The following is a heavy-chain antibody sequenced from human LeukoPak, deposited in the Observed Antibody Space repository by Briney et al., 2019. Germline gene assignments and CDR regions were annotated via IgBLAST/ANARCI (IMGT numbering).Heavy chain of an antibody. Sequence: PGGSLRLSCAASGVTFSSSWMSWVRQAPGKGPEWVANIRQDGSQKYYVDSVKGRFTISRDNAKNSMYLQMNSLRAEDTAVYYCAREARISIFGAVFDPWGQGTLVTVSS. CDR3: AREARISIFGAVFDP. J-gene: IGHJ5*02. CDR1: GVTFSSSW. CDR2: IRQDGSQK. V-gene: IGHV3-7*01. D-gene: IGHD3-3*01.